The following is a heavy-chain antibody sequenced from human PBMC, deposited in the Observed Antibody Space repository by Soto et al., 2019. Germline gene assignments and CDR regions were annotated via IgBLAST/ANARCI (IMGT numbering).Heavy chain of an antibody. D-gene: IGHD2-2*01. J-gene: IGHJ4*02. Sequence: SETLSLTCAVYGGSFSGYYWSWIRQPPGKGLEWIGDINHSGSTNYNPSLKSRVTISVDTSKNQFSLKLSSVTAADTAVYYCARGPNPANIVVVPAAPRAVFGFDYWGQGTLVTVSS. V-gene: IGHV4-34*01. CDR1: GGSFSGYY. CDR3: ARGPNPANIVVVPAAPRAVFGFDY. CDR2: INHSGST.